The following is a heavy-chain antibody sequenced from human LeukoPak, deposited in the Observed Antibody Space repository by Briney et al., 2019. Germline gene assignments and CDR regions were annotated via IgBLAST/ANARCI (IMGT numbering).Heavy chain of an antibody. Sequence: PGGSLRLSCAASGFTFSSYSMNWVRQAPGKGLEWVSSISSSSSYIYYADSVKGRFTISRDNAKNSLYLQMNSLRAEDTAVYYCARDGSYDILTGYSYNWFDPWGQGTLVTVSS. CDR1: GFTFSSYS. V-gene: IGHV3-21*04. CDR2: ISSSSSYI. CDR3: ARDGSYDILTGYSYNWFDP. J-gene: IGHJ5*02. D-gene: IGHD3-9*01.